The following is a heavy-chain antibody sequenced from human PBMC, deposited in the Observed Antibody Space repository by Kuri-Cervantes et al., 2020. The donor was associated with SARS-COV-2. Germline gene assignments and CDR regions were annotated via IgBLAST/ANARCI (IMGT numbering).Heavy chain of an antibody. D-gene: IGHD3-3*01. V-gene: IGHV4-34*01. CDR3: ARNYDFWSGYSLKNWFDP. J-gene: IGHJ5*02. CDR1: GGSFSGYY. CDR2: IYYSGST. Sequence: ESLKISCAVYGGSFSGYYWSWIRQPPGKGLEWIGSIYYSGSTYYNPSLKSRLTISVDTSKNQFSLKLSSVTAADTAVYYCARNYDFWSGYSLKNWFDPWGQGTLVTVSS.